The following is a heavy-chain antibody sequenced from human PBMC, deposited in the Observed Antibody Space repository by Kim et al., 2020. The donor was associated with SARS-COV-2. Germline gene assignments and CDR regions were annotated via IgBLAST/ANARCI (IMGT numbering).Heavy chain of an antibody. Sequence: GIASYAQKIQGRVMITADESTSTAYMELSSLRSEDTAVYYCASYGPKGDYWGQGTLVTVSS. CDR2: GIA. V-gene: IGHV1-69*01. CDR3: ASYGPKGDY. D-gene: IGHD3-10*01. J-gene: IGHJ4*02.